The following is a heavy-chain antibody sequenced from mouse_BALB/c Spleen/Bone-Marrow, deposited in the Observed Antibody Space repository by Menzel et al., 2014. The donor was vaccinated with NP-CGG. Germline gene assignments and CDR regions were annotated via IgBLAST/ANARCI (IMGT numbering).Heavy chain of an antibody. CDR2: IFPVNADT. Sequence: QVQLQQSGAELVRPGSSVKISCKASGYVFTDYWMNWLRQRPGQGLEWIGQIFPVNADTNYKANFKDKVTLTADKSSTTAYMQLNILASEDSAVYVFARFATGSFAYWGLGTLVTVSA. D-gene: IGHD1-1*01. CDR1: GYVFTDYW. V-gene: IGHV1-80*01. J-gene: IGHJ3*01. CDR3: ARFATGSFAY.